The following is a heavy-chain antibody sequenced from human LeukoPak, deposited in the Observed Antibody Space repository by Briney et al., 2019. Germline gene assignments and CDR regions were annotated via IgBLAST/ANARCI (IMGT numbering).Heavy chain of an antibody. Sequence: PGGSLRLSCAASGFTFSSYSMNWVRQAPGKGLEWVSYISSSSSTIYYADSVKGRFTISRDNAKNSLYLQMNSLRAEDTAVYYCARVKRHYYGSGSYYMDVWGKGTTVTVSS. J-gene: IGHJ6*03. CDR1: GFTFSSYS. CDR3: ARVKRHYYGSGSYYMDV. CDR2: ISSSSSTI. V-gene: IGHV3-48*04. D-gene: IGHD3-10*01.